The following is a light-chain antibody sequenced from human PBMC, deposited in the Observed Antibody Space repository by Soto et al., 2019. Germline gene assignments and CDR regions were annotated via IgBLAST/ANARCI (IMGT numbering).Light chain of an antibody. V-gene: IGKV3-11*01. Sequence: EVLLSMSPATSSVSPGERVTLSCRASQSVRSNLAWYQQKPGQAPRLLIYDASNRATGIPARFSGSGSGTDFTLTISSLEPEDFAVYYCQQRSNWPPITFGQGTRLEIK. J-gene: IGKJ5*01. CDR3: QQRSNWPPIT. CDR1: QSVRSN. CDR2: DAS.